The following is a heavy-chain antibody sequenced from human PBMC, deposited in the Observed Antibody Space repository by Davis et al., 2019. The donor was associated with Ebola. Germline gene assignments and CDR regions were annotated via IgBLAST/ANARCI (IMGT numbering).Heavy chain of an antibody. CDR3: AKDGARDYYDSKTFDY. CDR1: GFTFRSYA. Sequence: GESLKLSCAASGFTFRSYAMPWVRQAPGKGLEWVAVISYDGSNKYYADSVKGRFTISRDNSKNTLYLQMNSLRAEDTAVYYCAKDGARDYYDSKTFDYWGQGTLVTVSS. CDR2: ISYDGSNK. V-gene: IGHV3-30*04. D-gene: IGHD3-22*01. J-gene: IGHJ4*02.